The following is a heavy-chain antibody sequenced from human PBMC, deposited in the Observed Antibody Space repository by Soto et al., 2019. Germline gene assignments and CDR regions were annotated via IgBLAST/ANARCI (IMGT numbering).Heavy chain of an antibody. CDR2: ISSDGSST. CDR1: GFTFSSDW. Sequence: EVQLVESGGGLVQPGGSLRLSCAASGFTFSSDWMHWVRQAPGKGLVWVSRISSDGSSTNYADSVKGRFTISRDNAKNTLYLEMNNLRAEDTALYYCARDYYTRLGHCSGGGCPLDYWGQGTLVTVSS. V-gene: IGHV3-74*01. CDR3: ARDYYTRLGHCSGGGCPLDY. J-gene: IGHJ4*02. D-gene: IGHD2-15*01.